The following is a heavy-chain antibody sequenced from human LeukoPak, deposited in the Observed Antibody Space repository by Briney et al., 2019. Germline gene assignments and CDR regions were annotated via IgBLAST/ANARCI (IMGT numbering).Heavy chain of an antibody. CDR2: ISGSGGST. Sequence: GGSLRLSCAASGFIFSSYAMSWVRQAPGKGLEWVSTISGSGGSTYYADSVKGRFTISRDNSKNTVYLQMNSLRAEDTAVYYCARGSGDYSNRWGQGTLVTVSS. D-gene: IGHD4-11*01. CDR1: GFIFSSYA. J-gene: IGHJ4*02. CDR3: ARGSGDYSNR. V-gene: IGHV3-23*01.